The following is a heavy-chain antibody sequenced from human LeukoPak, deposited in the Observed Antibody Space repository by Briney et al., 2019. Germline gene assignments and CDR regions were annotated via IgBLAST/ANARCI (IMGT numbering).Heavy chain of an antibody. CDR1: GFTVSSDY. J-gene: IGHJ6*02. CDR3: ARDPGLPNGMDV. CDR2: IYSGGST. Sequence: GGSLRLSCAASGFTVSSDYMSWVRHARGKGLEWVSTIYSGGSTYYADSVKGRFTVSRDNSKNTLYLQMNSLRAEDTAVYYCARDPGLPNGMDVWGQGTTVTVSS. V-gene: IGHV3-66*01.